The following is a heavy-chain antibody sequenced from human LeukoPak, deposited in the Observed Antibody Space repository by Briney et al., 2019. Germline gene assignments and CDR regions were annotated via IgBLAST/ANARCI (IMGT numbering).Heavy chain of an antibody. CDR1: GGSISSSSYY. CDR2: IYYSGST. Sequence: PSETLSLTCTVSGGSISSSSYYWGWIRQPPGKGLEWIGRIYYSGSTYYNPSLKSRVTISVDTSKNQFSLKLSSVTAADTAVYYCARQSSHIVVVTGRSKYNWFDPWGQGTLVTVSS. J-gene: IGHJ5*02. D-gene: IGHD2-21*02. CDR3: ARQSSHIVVVTGRSKYNWFDP. V-gene: IGHV4-39*01.